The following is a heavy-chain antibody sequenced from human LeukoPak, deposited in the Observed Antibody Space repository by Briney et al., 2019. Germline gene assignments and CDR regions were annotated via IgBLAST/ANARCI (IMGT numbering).Heavy chain of an antibody. D-gene: IGHD3-22*01. CDR3: AKASTPYYYDSSGYYCDY. Sequence: GGSLRLSCSASGFTFSSYAMSWVRQAPGKGLEWVSGISKSGDSTYYTDSVKGRFTISRDYSNNTLYLQMNSLRAEDTAVYYCAKASTPYYYDSSGYYCDYWGQGTLVTVSS. J-gene: IGHJ4*02. V-gene: IGHV3-23*01. CDR2: ISKSGDST. CDR1: GFTFSSYA.